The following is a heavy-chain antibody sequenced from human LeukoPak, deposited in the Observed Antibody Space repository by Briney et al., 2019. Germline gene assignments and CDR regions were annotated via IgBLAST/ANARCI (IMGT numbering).Heavy chain of an antibody. J-gene: IGHJ6*03. D-gene: IGHD1-26*01. CDR1: GYTFTGYY. CDR3: ARGGGRVGATGYYYYYYMDV. V-gene: IGHV1-2*02. Sequence: GALVKVSCKASGYTFTGYYMHWVRQAPGQGLEWMGWINPNSGGTNYAQKFQGRVTMTRDTSISTAYMELSRLRSDDTAVYYCARGGGRVGATGYYYYYYMDVWGKGTTVTVSS. CDR2: INPNSGGT.